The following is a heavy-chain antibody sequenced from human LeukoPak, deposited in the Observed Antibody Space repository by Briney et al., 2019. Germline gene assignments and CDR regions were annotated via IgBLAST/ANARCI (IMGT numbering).Heavy chain of an antibody. CDR1: GDSISRYY. CDR2: VSTSGST. J-gene: IGHJ4*02. V-gene: IGHV4-4*07. Sequence: SESLSLTCTVSGDSISRYYWSWIRQPAGKGLEWIGRVSTSGSTNYNPSLKSRVTISVDTSKNQFSLKLSSVTAADTAVYYCAPEWSLITRGKQLASFDYWGQGTLVTVSS. D-gene: IGHD6-13*01. CDR3: APEWSLITRGKQLASFDY.